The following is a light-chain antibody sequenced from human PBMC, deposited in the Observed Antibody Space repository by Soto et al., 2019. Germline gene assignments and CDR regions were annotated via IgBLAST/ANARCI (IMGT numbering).Light chain of an antibody. CDR2: KAS. CDR1: QSISSW. CDR3: QQYNSYPRT. V-gene: IGKV1-5*03. Sequence: DIPMTQSPSTLSASVGDRVTITCRASQSISSWLAWYQQKPGKAPKLLIYKASSLESGVPSRFSGSGSGTEFTLTISSLQPDDFATYYFQQYNSYPRTFGHGTKVEIK. J-gene: IGKJ1*01.